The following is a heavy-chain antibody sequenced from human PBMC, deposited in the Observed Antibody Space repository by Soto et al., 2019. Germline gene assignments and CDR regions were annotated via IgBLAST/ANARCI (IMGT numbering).Heavy chain of an antibody. Sequence: EVQLLESGGGLVQPGGSLRLSCAASGFTFSSYAMSWVRQAPGKGLEWVSAISGSGGSTYYADSVKGRFTISRDNSKNTLNRHMNSRRDDDTAVYYCAKGLQWVAKYYYYGMDVWGQGTTVAVSS. CDR2: ISGSGGST. D-gene: IGHD6-19*01. CDR1: GFTFSSYA. V-gene: IGHV3-23*01. J-gene: IGHJ6*02. CDR3: AKGLQWVAKYYYYGMDV.